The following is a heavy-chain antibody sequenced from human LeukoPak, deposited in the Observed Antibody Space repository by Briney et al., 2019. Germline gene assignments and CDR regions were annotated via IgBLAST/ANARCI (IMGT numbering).Heavy chain of an antibody. V-gene: IGHV3-33*06. J-gene: IGHJ3*02. CDR2: IRYDGSYT. Sequence: GRSLRLSCAASGFTFSSYGMHWVRQAPGKGLEWVAIIRYDGSYTYSADSVKGRFTISRGNSENTLYLQMNSLRAEDTAVYYCAKEGLYDFPPIWGQGTMVTVSS. D-gene: IGHD5/OR15-5a*01. CDR1: GFTFSSYG. CDR3: AKEGLYDFPPI.